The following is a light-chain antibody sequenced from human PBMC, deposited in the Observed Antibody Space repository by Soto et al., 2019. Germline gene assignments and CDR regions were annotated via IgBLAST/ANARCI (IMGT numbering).Light chain of an antibody. Sequence: QSVLTQPPSASGSPGQSVTISCTGTSSDVGGYNYVSWYQHHPGKAPKLLISEVSERPSGVPDRFSRSKSANTAPLTVSGLQAEDEADYYCSSYAGGNNLVFGGGTKLTVL. V-gene: IGLV2-8*01. J-gene: IGLJ2*01. CDR3: SSYAGGNNLV. CDR2: EVS. CDR1: SSDVGGYNY.